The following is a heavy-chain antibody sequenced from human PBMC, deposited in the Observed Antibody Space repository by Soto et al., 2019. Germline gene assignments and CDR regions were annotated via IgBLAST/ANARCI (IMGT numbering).Heavy chain of an antibody. Sequence: SETLSLTCTVSGGSISSSSYYWGWIRQPPGKGLEWIGSIYYSGSTYYNPSLKRRVTISVDTSKNQFSLKLSSVTAADTAVYYCARFIHHYCSGGSCYSWYFDYWGQGTLVTASS. D-gene: IGHD2-15*01. CDR2: IYYSGST. CDR1: GGSISSSSYY. V-gene: IGHV4-39*07. J-gene: IGHJ4*02. CDR3: ARFIHHYCSGGSCYSWYFDY.